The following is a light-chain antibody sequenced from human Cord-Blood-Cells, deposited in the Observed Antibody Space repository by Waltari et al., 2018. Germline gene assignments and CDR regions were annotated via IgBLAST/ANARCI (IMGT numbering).Light chain of an antibody. J-gene: IGKJ1*01. CDR3: QQYNSYSWT. Sequence: DIQMTQSPSTLSASVGDRVTITCRASQSISSWLAWYQQKPGKAPKLLIYKASSLESGGPIRFRGSGSWTKFTLPISSLQPDDFATYYCQQYNSYSWTFGQGTKVEIK. V-gene: IGKV1-5*03. CDR2: KAS. CDR1: QSISSW.